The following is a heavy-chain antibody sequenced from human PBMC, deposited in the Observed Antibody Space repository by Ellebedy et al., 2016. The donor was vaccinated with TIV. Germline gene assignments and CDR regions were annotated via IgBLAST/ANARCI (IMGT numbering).Heavy chain of an antibody. CDR3: VKGAYPVPTVMAV. CDR2: IRSDGSTK. Sequence: GESLKISCATSGFSVSGMHWVHQAPGKGLEWVAFIRSDGSTKYYIDYVKGRFTISRDSSKNTLDLQMNSLRAEDTALYYCVKGAYPVPTVMAVWGQGTMVTVSS. V-gene: IGHV3-30*02. J-gene: IGHJ6*02. CDR1: GFSVSG. D-gene: IGHD3-16*01.